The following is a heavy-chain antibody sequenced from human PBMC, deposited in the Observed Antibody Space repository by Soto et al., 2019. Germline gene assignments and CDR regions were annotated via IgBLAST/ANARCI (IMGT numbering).Heavy chain of an antibody. V-gene: IGHV3-30*18. J-gene: IGHJ6*02. D-gene: IGHD3-10*01. CDR2: ISYDGSNK. Sequence: GGSLRLSCAASGFTFSSYGMHWVRQAPGKGLEWVAVISYDGSNKYYADSVKGRFTISRDNSKNTLYLQMNSLRAEDTAVYYCAKELPDYYGSGSYPYYYYYGMDVWGQGTTVTVSS. CDR3: AKELPDYYGSGSYPYYYYYGMDV. CDR1: GFTFSSYG.